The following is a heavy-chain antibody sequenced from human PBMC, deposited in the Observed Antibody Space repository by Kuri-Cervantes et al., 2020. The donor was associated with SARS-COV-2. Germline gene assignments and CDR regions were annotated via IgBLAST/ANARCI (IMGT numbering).Heavy chain of an antibody. V-gene: IGHV1-2*02. J-gene: IGHJ4*02. CDR1: GGTFSSYT. D-gene: IGHD1-26*01. Sequence: ASVKVSCKASGGTFSSYTISWVRQAPGQGLEWMGWINPNSGGTNYAQKFQGRVTMTRDTSISTAYMELRSLRSDDTAVYYCATTFAFLMGATYGYWGQGNLVTVSS. CDR3: ATTFAFLMGATYGY. CDR2: INPNSGGT.